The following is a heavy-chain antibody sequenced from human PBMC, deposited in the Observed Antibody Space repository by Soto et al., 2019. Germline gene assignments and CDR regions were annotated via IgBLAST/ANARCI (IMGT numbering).Heavy chain of an antibody. V-gene: IGHV4-59*01. CDR2: IFYSGST. CDR1: GGSISSYY. CDR3: ARESPTDWFDP. Sequence: SETLSLTCTVSGGSISSYYWSWIRQPPGKGLEWIGYIFYSGSTNYNPSLKSRVTISVDTSKNQFSLKLSSVTAADTAVYYCARESPTDWFDPWGQGTLVTVSS. J-gene: IGHJ5*02.